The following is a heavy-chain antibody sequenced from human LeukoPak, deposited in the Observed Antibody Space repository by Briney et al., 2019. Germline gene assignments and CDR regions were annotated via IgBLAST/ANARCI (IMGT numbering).Heavy chain of an antibody. J-gene: IGHJ4*02. Sequence: ASVKVSCKASGGTFGSYAISWVRQAPGQGLEWMGGIIPIFGTANYAQKFQGRVTITADESTSTAYMELSSLRSEDTAVYYCARGRQWLVRGYFDYWGQGTLVTVSS. CDR1: GGTFGSYA. CDR3: ARGRQWLVRGYFDY. D-gene: IGHD6-19*01. V-gene: IGHV1-69*13. CDR2: IIPIFGTA.